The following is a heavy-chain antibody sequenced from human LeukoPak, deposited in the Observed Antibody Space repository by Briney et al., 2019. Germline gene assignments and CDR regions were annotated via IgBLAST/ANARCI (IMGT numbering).Heavy chain of an antibody. CDR3: ARVPRGYCSSTSCHPNYYYYGMDV. D-gene: IGHD2-2*01. J-gene: IGHJ6*01. CDR1: GYTFTSYG. V-gene: IGHV1-18*01. Sequence: ASVKVSCKASGYTFTSYGISWVRQAPGQGLEWMGWISAYNANTNYAQKLQGRVTMTTDTSTSTAYMELRSLRSEDTAVYYCARVPRGYCSSTSCHPNYYYYGMDVWGQGTTVTVSS. CDR2: ISAYNANT.